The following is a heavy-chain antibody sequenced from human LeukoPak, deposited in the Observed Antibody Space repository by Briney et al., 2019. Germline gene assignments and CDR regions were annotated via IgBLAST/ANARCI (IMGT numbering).Heavy chain of an antibody. V-gene: IGHV3-21*01. CDR1: GFTFSSYS. CDR3: ARDMRGQWLDLKALDI. Sequence: PGGSLRLSCAASGFTFSSYSMNWVRQAPGKGLEWVSSISSSSSYIYYADSVKGRFTISRDNAKNSLYLQMNSLRAEDTAVYYCARDMRGQWLDLKALDIWGQGTMVTVSS. D-gene: IGHD6-19*01. CDR2: ISSSSSYI. J-gene: IGHJ3*02.